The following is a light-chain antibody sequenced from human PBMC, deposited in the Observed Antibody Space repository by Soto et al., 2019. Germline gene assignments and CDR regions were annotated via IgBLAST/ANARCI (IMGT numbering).Light chain of an antibody. CDR2: EVS. CDR3: SSYTSSSTLV. V-gene: IGLV2-14*01. CDR1: SSDVGGYNY. Sequence: QSVLTQPASVSGSPGQSITISCTGTSSDVGGYNYVSWYQQHPGKAPKLMIYEVSNRPSGVSNRFSGSKSSNTASLTISGLQPEDEADYYCSSYTSSSTLVFGGGTKLTVL. J-gene: IGLJ2*01.